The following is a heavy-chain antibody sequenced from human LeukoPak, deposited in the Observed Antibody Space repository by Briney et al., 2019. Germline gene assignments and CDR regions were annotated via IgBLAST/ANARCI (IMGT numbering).Heavy chain of an antibody. V-gene: IGHV3-30-3*01. CDR1: GFTFSSYA. CDR3: AKDSAVVPAAPYGMDV. D-gene: IGHD2-2*01. Sequence: GGSLRLSCAASGFTFSSYAMHWVRQAPGKGLEWVAVISHDGSNKYYADSVKGRFTISRDNSKNTLYLQMNSLRAEDTALYYCAKDSAVVPAAPYGMDVWGQGTTVTVSS. CDR2: ISHDGSNK. J-gene: IGHJ6*02.